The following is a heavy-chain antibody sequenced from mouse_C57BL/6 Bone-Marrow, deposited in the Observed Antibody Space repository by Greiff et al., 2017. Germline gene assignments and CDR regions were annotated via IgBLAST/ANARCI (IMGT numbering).Heavy chain of an antibody. Sequence: EVQLQQSGPELVKPGASVKISCKASGYTFTDYYMNWVKQSHGKSLEWIGDINPNNGGTSYNQKFKGKATLTVDKSSSTAYMELRSLTSEDSAVYYCARKDSNYGSVNYFDYWGQGTTLTVSS. CDR1: GYTFTDYY. CDR2: INPNNGGT. V-gene: IGHV1-26*01. D-gene: IGHD2-5*01. J-gene: IGHJ2*01. CDR3: ARKDSNYGSVNYFDY.